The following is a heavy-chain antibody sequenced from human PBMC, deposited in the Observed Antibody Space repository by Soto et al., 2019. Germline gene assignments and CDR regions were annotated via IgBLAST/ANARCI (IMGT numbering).Heavy chain of an antibody. D-gene: IGHD6-19*01. V-gene: IGHV4-34*01. CDR1: GGSFSGYY. CDR3: ARIRYSSGWFPTNDAFDI. Sequence: SETLSLTCAVYGGSFSGYYWSWIRQPPGKGLEWIGEINHSGSTNYNPSLKSRVTISVDTSKNQFSLKLSSVTAADTAVYYCARIRYSSGWFPTNDAFDIWGQGTMVTVSS. J-gene: IGHJ3*02. CDR2: INHSGST.